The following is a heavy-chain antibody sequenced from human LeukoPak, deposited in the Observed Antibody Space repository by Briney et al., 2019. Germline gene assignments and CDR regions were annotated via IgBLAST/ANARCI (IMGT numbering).Heavy chain of an antibody. J-gene: IGHJ6*02. CDR3: ARYSKDIVVVPAATYGMDV. Sequence: PSETLSLTCAVYGGSFSGYYWSWIRQPPGKGLEWIGEINHSGSTNYNPSLKSRVTISVDTSKNQFSLKLSSVTAADTAVYYCARYSKDIVVVPAATYGMDVWGQGTTVTVSS. V-gene: IGHV4-34*01. CDR1: GGSFSGYY. CDR2: INHSGST. D-gene: IGHD2-2*01.